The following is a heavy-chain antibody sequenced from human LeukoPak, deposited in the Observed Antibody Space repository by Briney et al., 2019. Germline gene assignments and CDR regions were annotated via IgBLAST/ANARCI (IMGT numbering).Heavy chain of an antibody. J-gene: IGHJ4*02. D-gene: IGHD4-17*01. CDR1: RFTFSSYA. V-gene: IGHV3-30*04. CDR3: ARVGTVTNFDY. CDR2: ISFDGSNE. Sequence: GGSLRLSCAASRFTFSSYAMHWVRQAPGKGLEWVAVISFDGSNEYYADSVKGRFTISRDNSKNTLSLQMNSLRPEDTAVYYCARVGTVTNFDYWGQGTLVTVSS.